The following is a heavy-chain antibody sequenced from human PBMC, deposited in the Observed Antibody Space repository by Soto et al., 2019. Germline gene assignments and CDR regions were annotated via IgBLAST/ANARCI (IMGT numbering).Heavy chain of an antibody. CDR3: ARVKDTAMDANWFDP. CDR2: IYSGGST. CDR1: GFTVSSNY. Sequence: EVQLVESGGGLIQPGGSLRLSCAASGFTVSSNYMSWVRQAPGKGLEWVSVIYSGGSTYYADSVKGRFTISRDNSXXTLYLQMNSLRAEDTAVYYCARVKDTAMDANWFDPWGQGTLVTVSS. D-gene: IGHD5-18*01. V-gene: IGHV3-53*01. J-gene: IGHJ5*02.